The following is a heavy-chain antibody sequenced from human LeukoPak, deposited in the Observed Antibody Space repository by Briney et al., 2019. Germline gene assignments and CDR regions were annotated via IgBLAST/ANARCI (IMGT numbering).Heavy chain of an antibody. CDR1: GFTFSNYW. Sequence: GGSLRLSCAATGFTFSNYWMHWVRQAPGKGLVWVSRINGDGITTRYADSVKGRFTISRDNAKNTLYLQMNSLTAEDTAVYYCTRDYRNSTLFQHWGQGTLVTVAS. J-gene: IGHJ1*01. V-gene: IGHV3-74*01. D-gene: IGHD4-11*01. CDR2: INGDGITT. CDR3: TRDYRNSTLFQH.